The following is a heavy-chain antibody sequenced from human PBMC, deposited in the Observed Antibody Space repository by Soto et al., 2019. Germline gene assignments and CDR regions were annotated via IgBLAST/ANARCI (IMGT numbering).Heavy chain of an antibody. J-gene: IGHJ6*02. CDR3: ARVRFGEWGYAMDV. CDR2: ISSSGSSI. CDR1: GLTFSDCD. D-gene: IGHD3-10*01. Sequence: QVQLVESGGGLVKPGGSLRLSCAASGLTFSDCDMNWIRQAPGKGLEWVSYISSSGSSINYAGSVKGRFTISRDNAKNSLYLQMNSLRAEDTAMYYCARVRFGEWGYAMDVWGQGTTVTVS. V-gene: IGHV3-11*01.